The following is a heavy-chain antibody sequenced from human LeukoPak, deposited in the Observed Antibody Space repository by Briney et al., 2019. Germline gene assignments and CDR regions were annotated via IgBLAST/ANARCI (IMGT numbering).Heavy chain of an antibody. Sequence: GGSLRLSCAASGFTFSNYWMSWVRQAPGRGLEWVANIRQDGGEKYYVDSVKGRFTISRDNAKNSLYLQMNSLRAEDTAVYYCARDYVWGSDRYTDYWGQGTLVTVSS. CDR1: GFTFSNYW. V-gene: IGHV3-7*05. J-gene: IGHJ4*02. CDR3: ARDYVWGSDRYTDY. CDR2: IRQDGGEK. D-gene: IGHD3-16*02.